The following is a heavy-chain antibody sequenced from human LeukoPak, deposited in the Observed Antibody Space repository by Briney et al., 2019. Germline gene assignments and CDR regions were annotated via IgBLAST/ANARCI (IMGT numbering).Heavy chain of an antibody. V-gene: IGHV3-33*01. CDR2: IFYDGSNN. Sequence: GRSLRLSCAASGFTFSSYGMHWVRQAPGKGLEWVALIFYDGSNNYYADSVKGRFTISRDNSKNTLYLQMNSLRAEDTAVYYCAGGTYALDFWRQGTLVTVSS. CDR1: GFTFSSYG. D-gene: IGHD4-17*01. J-gene: IGHJ4*02. CDR3: AGGTYALDF.